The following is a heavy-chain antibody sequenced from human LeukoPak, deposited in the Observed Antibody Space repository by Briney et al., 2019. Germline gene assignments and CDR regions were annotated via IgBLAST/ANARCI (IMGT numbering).Heavy chain of an antibody. Sequence: PSETLSLTCTVSGGSISSGDYYWAWIRQPPGRGLEWIGSIYYSGSTYCNPSLKSRVTISVDTSKNQFSLRLSSVTAADTVVYYCARLQLAAAGNRWFDPWGQGTLVTVSS. V-gene: IGHV4-39*01. CDR1: GGSISSGDYY. J-gene: IGHJ5*02. D-gene: IGHD6-13*01. CDR3: ARLQLAAAGNRWFDP. CDR2: IYYSGST.